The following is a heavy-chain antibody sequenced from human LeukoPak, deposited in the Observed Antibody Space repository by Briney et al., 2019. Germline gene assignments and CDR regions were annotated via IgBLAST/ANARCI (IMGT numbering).Heavy chain of an antibody. CDR3: ARGYGSGGEFEY. Sequence: SVTVSRMASGYSYTYSFLHWVRPPPAQGREGMGILNASSGRTGYAQKFQGRVTMTSDTSTRTLYMELSSMRAEDTAVYVCARGYGSGGEFEYWGQGSLVTVSS. D-gene: IGHD1-26*01. CDR2: LNASSGRT. J-gene: IGHJ4*02. V-gene: IGHV1-46*01. CDR1: GYSYTYSF.